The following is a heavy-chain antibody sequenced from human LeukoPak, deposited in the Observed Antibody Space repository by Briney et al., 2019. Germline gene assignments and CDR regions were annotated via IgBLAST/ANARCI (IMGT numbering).Heavy chain of an antibody. Sequence: GGSLRLSCAASGFTFSDCYMSWIRQAPGQGLEWVSYISSSGSTIYYADSVKGRFTISRDNAKNSLYLQMNSLRAEDTAVYYCARDSLGTPFDYWGPRTPVTASS. D-gene: IGHD1-14*01. J-gene: IGHJ4*02. V-gene: IGHV3-11*01. CDR2: ISSSGSTI. CDR1: GFTFSDCY. CDR3: ARDSLGTPFDY.